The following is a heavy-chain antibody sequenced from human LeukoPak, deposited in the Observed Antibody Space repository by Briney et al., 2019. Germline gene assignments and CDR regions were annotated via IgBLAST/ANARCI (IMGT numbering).Heavy chain of an antibody. CDR3: ARSYSSGWYFDY. CDR1: GYTFTSYG. CDR2: ISAYNGNT. V-gene: IGHV1-18*01. D-gene: IGHD6-19*01. J-gene: IGHJ4*02. Sequence: ASVKVSCKASGYTFTSYGISWVRQAPGQGLEWMGWISAYNGNTNYARKLQGRVTMTTDTSTSTAYMELRSLRSDDTAVYYCARSYSSGWYFDYWGQGTLVTVSS.